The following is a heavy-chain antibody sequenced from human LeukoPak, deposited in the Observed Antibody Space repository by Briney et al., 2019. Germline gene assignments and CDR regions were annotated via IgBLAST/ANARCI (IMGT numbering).Heavy chain of an antibody. D-gene: IGHD3-22*01. CDR3: ARLLDNDSSGDPDTFDM. CDR2: IYYSGTT. J-gene: IGHJ3*02. CDR1: AGSMSSHY. Sequence: PSETLSLTCSVSAGSMSSHYWSWIRQPPGKGLEGMGFIYYSGTTRYNSSLQSRVTISADTSKNQFSLKLTSVTAADTAVYYCARLLDNDSSGDPDTFDMWGQGTMVTVSS. V-gene: IGHV4-59*11.